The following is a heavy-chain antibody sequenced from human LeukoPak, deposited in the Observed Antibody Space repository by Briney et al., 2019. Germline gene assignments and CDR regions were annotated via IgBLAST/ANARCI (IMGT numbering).Heavy chain of an antibody. V-gene: IGHV3-30-3*01. CDR2: ISYDGSNK. CDR1: GFTFSNYA. Sequence: GGSLRLSCAASGFTFSNYAMHWVRQAPGKGLEWVAVISYDGSNKYYADSVKGRFTISRDNAENTLYLQMNSLRVEDTAVYYCVRSAFHAGSGNYYDYWGQGTLVTVSS. J-gene: IGHJ4*02. D-gene: IGHD3-22*01. CDR3: VRSAFHAGSGNYYDY.